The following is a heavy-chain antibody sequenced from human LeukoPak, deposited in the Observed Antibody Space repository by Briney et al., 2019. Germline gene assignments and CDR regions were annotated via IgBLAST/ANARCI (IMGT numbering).Heavy chain of an antibody. CDR2: IYYSGST. CDR1: GGSISSYY. CDR3: ASRSGNYYYGMDV. V-gene: IGHV4-59*08. Sequence: PSETLSLTCTVSGGSISSYYWSWIRHPPGKGLEWIGYIYYSGSTNYNPSPKSRVTISVDTSKNQFSLKLSSVTAADTAVYYCASRSGNYYYGMDVWGQGTTVTVSS. D-gene: IGHD1-14*01. J-gene: IGHJ6*02.